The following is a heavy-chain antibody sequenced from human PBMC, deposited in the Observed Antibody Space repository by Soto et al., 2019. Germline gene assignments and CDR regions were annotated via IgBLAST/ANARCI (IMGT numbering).Heavy chain of an antibody. J-gene: IGHJ6*02. Sequence: QVQLVESGGGVVQPGRSLRLSCAASGFTFSSYAMHWVRQAPGKGLEWVAVISYDGSNKYYADSVKGRFTISRDNSKNPLCRQMNSLRAEDTAVYYCARDYYRFNSGYGFSMDVWGQGTTVTVSS. CDR1: GFTFSSYA. D-gene: IGHD5-12*01. V-gene: IGHV3-30-3*01. CDR2: ISYDGSNK. CDR3: ARDYYRFNSGYGFSMDV.